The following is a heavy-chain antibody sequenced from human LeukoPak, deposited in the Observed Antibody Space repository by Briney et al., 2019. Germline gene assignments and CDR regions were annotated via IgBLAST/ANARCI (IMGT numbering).Heavy chain of an antibody. D-gene: IGHD1-26*01. CDR2: ISGSGGST. Sequence: GGSLRLSCAASGFTFSSYAMSWVRQAPGKGLEWVSAISGSGGSTYYADSVKGRFTISRDNARNSLYLQMNSLRAEDTAVYYCARDLGDRDAFDIWGQGTMVTVSS. V-gene: IGHV3-23*01. CDR1: GFTFSSYA. CDR3: ARDLGDRDAFDI. J-gene: IGHJ3*02.